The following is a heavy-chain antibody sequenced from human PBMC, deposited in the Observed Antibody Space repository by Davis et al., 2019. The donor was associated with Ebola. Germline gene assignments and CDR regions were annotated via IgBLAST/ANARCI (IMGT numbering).Heavy chain of an antibody. V-gene: IGHV3-23*01. CDR1: GFTFSSDA. D-gene: IGHD1-1*01. CDR3: AKSAGTPGWFGP. J-gene: IGHJ5*02. Sequence: GESLKISCAASGFTFSSDAMSWVRQAPGKGLEWVSVISATCGSTYYADSVKGRFTISRDNSKNTLYMEMNSLRAEDTALYYCAKSAGTPGWFGPWGQGTLVTVSS. CDR2: ISATCGST.